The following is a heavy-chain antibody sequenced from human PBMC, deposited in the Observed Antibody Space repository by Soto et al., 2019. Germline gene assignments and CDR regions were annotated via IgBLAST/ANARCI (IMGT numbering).Heavy chain of an antibody. D-gene: IGHD4-17*01. V-gene: IGHV1-69*13. CDR2: IIPIFGTA. CDR3: ARPIVDYGDRGAFDI. J-gene: IGHJ3*02. CDR1: GGTFSSYA. Sequence: VASVKVSCKASGGTFSSYAISWVRQAPVLGLEWMGVIIPIFGTANYAQKFQGRVTITADESTSTAYMELSSLRSEDTAVYYCARPIVDYGDRGAFDIWGQGTMVTVSS.